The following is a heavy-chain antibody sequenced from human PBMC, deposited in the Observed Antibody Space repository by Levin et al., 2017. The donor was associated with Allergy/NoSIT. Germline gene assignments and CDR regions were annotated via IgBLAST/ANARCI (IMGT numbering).Heavy chain of an antibody. V-gene: IGHV3-74*01. CDR1: GFTFSSYW. Sequence: PGGSLRLSCAASGFTFSSYWMHWVRQAPGKGLVWVSRINSDGSSTSYADSVKGRFTISRDNAKNTLYLQMNSLRAEDTAVYYCARGGYYDSSGQYYFDYWGQGTLVTVSS. J-gene: IGHJ4*02. D-gene: IGHD3-22*01. CDR2: INSDGSST. CDR3: ARGGYYDSSGQYYFDY.